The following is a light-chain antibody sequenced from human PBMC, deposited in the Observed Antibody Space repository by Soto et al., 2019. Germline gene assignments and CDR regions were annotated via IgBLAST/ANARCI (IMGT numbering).Light chain of an antibody. CDR3: QQSYSTPGT. Sequence: DTQMTQSPSSLSASVGDRVTITCRASQSITNYLNWYQQKPGKAPKLLIYAASSLQSGVPSRFSGRGSGTDFTLSISSLQPEDFATYYCQQSYSTPGTFGQGTKLEIK. CDR1: QSITNY. V-gene: IGKV1-39*01. CDR2: AAS. J-gene: IGKJ2*02.